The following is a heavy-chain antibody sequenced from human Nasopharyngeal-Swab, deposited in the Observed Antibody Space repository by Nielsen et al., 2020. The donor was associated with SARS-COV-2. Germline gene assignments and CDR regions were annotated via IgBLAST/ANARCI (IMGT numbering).Heavy chain of an antibody. J-gene: IGHJ2*01. Sequence: GESLKISCAASGFTFSTYNTNWVRQAPGRGLEWISYISSGSSNIYYADSVKGRFTISRDNAKNSLYLQMDSLRDEDTAVYYCVRRPLGQQVISLRFFDLWGRGTLVTVSS. CDR2: ISSGSSNI. CDR3: VRRPLGQQVISLRFFDL. V-gene: IGHV3-48*02. CDR1: GFTFSTYN. D-gene: IGHD2-21*01.